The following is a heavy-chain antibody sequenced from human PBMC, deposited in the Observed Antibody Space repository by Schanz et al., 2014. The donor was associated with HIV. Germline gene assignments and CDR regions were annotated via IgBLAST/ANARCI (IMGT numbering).Heavy chain of an antibody. D-gene: IGHD1-20*01. CDR2: IKLDGRAK. CDR1: GFTFKTYW. J-gene: IGHJ5*02. V-gene: IGHV3-7*01. Sequence: EGQLVESGGGLVQPGGSLRLSCAASGFTFKTYWMSWVRQAPGKGLEWLANIKLDGRAKYYVDSVKGRFTISRDNTKNSLYLQMNSLRAEDTAVYYCARDYHWNWFDPWGQGTLVTVSP. CDR3: ARDYHWNWFDP.